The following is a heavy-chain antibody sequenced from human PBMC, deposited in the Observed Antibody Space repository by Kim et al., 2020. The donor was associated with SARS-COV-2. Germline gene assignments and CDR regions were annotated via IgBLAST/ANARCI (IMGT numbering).Heavy chain of an antibody. D-gene: IGHD2-15*01. CDR3: ARGYAKKGNKKLGYCSGGSCYNNWFDP. V-gene: IGHV4-34*01. Sequence: SETLSLTCAVYGGSFSGYYWSWIRQPPGKGLEWIGEINHSGSTNYNPSLKSRVTISVDTSKNQFSLKLSSVTAADTAVYYCARGYAKKGNKKLGYCSGGSCYNNWFDPWGQGTLVTVSS. J-gene: IGHJ5*02. CDR2: INHSGST. CDR1: GGSFSGYY.